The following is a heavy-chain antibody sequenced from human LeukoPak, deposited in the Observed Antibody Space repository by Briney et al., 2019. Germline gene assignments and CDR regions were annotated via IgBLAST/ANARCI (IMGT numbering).Heavy chain of an antibody. CDR2: ISYDGSRE. J-gene: IGHJ6*02. CDR3: ARGNSVVNYYYGMDV. D-gene: IGHD2-2*01. V-gene: IGHV3-30-3*01. CDR1: GFTFSSYA. Sequence: GRSLRLSCAASGFTFSSYAMHWVRQAPGKGLEWVAAISYDGSREYYADSVKGRFSTSGDNSKNTLFLQMNSLKAEDTAVYYCARGNSVVNYYYGMDVWGQGTTVTVSS.